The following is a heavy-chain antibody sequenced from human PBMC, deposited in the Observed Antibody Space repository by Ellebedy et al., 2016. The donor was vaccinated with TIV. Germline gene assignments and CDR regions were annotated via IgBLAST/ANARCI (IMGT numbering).Heavy chain of an antibody. V-gene: IGHV4-59*08. D-gene: IGHD3-10*01. J-gene: IGHJ6*02. CDR3: ARHYPELEMVRGPKKGFYYGMDV. CDR2: IYYSGST. Sequence: SETLSLTXTVSGGSISSYYWSWIRQPPGKGLEWIGYIYYSGSTNYNPSLKSRVTISVDTSKNQFSLKLSSVSAADTAVYYCARHYPELEMVRGPKKGFYYGMDVWGQGTTVTVSS. CDR1: GGSISSYY.